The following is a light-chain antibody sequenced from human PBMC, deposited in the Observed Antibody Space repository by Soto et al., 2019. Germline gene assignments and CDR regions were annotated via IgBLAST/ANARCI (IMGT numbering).Light chain of an antibody. Sequence: QSALTQPASVSGSPGQSITISCTGTSSDVGGYNYVSWYQQHPGKAPKLMSYEVSNRPSGVSNRFSGSKSGNTASLTISGLQAEDEADYYCSSYTGSSTPYVFGTGTKVTVL. CDR3: SSYTGSSTPYV. CDR1: SSDVGGYNY. J-gene: IGLJ1*01. CDR2: EVS. V-gene: IGLV2-14*01.